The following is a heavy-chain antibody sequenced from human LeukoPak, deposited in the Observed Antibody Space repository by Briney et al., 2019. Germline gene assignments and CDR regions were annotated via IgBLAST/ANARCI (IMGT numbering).Heavy chain of an antibody. D-gene: IGHD5-24*01. Sequence: PSETLSLTCTVSGGSISSSSYYWGWIRQSPGKGLEWIGSVYYTGSTQDNPSLKGRVTISEDTSKNQFPLKLTSVTAEDTAVYYCARQLGDGYNLVYWFDPWGQGTLVTVSS. CDR3: ARQLGDGYNLVYWFDP. J-gene: IGHJ5*02. V-gene: IGHV4-39*01. CDR1: GGSISSSSYY. CDR2: VYYTGST.